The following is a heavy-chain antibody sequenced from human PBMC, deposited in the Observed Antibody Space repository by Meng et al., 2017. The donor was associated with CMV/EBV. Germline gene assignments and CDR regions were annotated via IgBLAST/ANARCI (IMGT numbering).Heavy chain of an antibody. CDR1: GFTFSSYE. Sequence: GESLKISCAASGFTFSSYEMNWVRQAPGKGLEWVSAISGSGGSTYYADSVKGRFTISRDNSKNTLYLQMNSLRAEDTAVYYCAKTGTGSIAADAFDIWGQGTMVTVSS. D-gene: IGHD6-25*01. CDR3: AKTGTGSIAADAFDI. V-gene: IGHV3-23*01. CDR2: ISGSGGST. J-gene: IGHJ3*02.